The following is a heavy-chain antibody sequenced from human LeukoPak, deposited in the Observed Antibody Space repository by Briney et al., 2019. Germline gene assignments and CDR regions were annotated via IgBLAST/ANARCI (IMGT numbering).Heavy chain of an antibody. CDR3: ARDSPYCSSTSCYLYYYGMDV. D-gene: IGHD2-2*01. CDR1: GFTFSDYY. J-gene: IGHJ6*02. CDR2: ISSSSSYT. V-gene: IGHV3-11*05. Sequence: RTGGSLRLSCAASGFTFSDYYMSWIRQAPGKGLEWVSYISSSSSYTNYADSVKGRFTISRDNAKNPLYLQMNSLRADDTAVYYCARDSPYCSSTSCYLYYYGMDVWGQGTTVTVSS.